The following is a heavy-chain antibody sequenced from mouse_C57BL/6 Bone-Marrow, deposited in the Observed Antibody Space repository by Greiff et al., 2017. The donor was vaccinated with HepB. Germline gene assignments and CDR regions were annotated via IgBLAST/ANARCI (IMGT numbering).Heavy chain of an antibody. J-gene: IGHJ2*01. CDR1: GFNIKDDY. Sequence: EVQLQQSGAELVRPGASVKLSCTASGFNIKDDYMHWVKQRPEQGLEWIGWIDPEIGDTEYASKFQGKATITADTSSNTAYLQLSSLTSEDTAVYYCTFISYYFDYWGQGTTLTVSS. CDR3: TFISYYFDY. D-gene: IGHD1-1*01. CDR2: IDPEIGDT. V-gene: IGHV14-4*01.